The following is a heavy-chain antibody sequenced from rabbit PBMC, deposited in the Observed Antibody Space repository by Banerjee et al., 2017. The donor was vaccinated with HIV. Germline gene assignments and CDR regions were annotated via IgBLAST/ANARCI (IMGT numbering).Heavy chain of an antibody. CDR2: IFPDYDSK. CDR3: ARDESYDDWQKYDL. D-gene: IGHD2-1*01. V-gene: IGHV1S45*01. Sequence: QEQLEESGGDLVKPEGSLTLTCTASGFSFSSSYWICWVRQAPGKGLEWIAYIFPDYDSKEYASWVNGRFTISLDNAQNTVDLQMNSLTAADTATYFCARDESYDDWQKYDLWGQGTLVTVS. J-gene: IGHJ4*01. CDR1: GFSFSSSYW.